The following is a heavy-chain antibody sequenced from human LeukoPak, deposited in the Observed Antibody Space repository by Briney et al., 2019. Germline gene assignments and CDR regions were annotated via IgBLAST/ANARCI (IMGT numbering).Heavy chain of an antibody. D-gene: IGHD5-24*01. Sequence: GGSLRLSCAASGFTFSSYWMSWVRQAPGKGLEWVANIKQDGSEKYYVDSVKGRFTISRDNAKNSLYLQMNSLRAEDTAVYYCARGIDDGYNYDAFDIWGQGTMVTVSS. CDR1: GFTFSSYW. V-gene: IGHV3-7*01. CDR3: ARGIDDGYNYDAFDI. CDR2: IKQDGSEK. J-gene: IGHJ3*02.